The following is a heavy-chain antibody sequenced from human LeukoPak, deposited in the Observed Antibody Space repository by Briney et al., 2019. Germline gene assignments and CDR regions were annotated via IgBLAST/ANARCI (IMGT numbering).Heavy chain of an antibody. D-gene: IGHD3-22*01. V-gene: IGHV3-23*01. J-gene: IGHJ4*02. Sequence: AGGSLRLSCAASGFTFSSYGMSWVRQAPGKGLEWVSAISGSGGSTYYADSVKGRFTISRDNSKNTLYLQMNSLRAEDTAVYYCAKDYWGNYDSSGYYFDYWGQGTLVTVSS. CDR2: ISGSGGST. CDR3: AKDYWGNYDSSGYYFDY. CDR1: GFTFSSYG.